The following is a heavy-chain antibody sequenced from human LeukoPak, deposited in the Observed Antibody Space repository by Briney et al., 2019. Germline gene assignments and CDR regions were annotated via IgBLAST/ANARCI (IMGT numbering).Heavy chain of an antibody. D-gene: IGHD2-2*03. CDR1: GFTFSSYW. V-gene: IGHV3-23*01. CDR3: AKASVDIVVVPATMFDY. Sequence: GGSLRLSCAASGFTFSSYWMSWVRQAPGKGLEWVSAISGSGGSTYYADSVKGRFTISRDNSKNTLYLQMNSLRAEDTAVYYCAKASVDIVVVPATMFDYWGQGTLVTVSS. J-gene: IGHJ4*02. CDR2: ISGSGGST.